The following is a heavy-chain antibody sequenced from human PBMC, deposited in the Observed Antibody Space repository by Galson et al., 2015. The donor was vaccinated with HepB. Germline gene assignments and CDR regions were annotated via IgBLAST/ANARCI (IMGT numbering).Heavy chain of an antibody. D-gene: IGHD2-2*01. V-gene: IGHV1-46*03. CDR3: ARVNIVVVPVDYYYYYGMDV. CDR1: GGTFSSYT. J-gene: IGHJ6*02. Sequence: SVKVSCKASGGTFSSYTMHWVRQAPGQGLEWMGIINPSGGSTSYAQKFQGRVTMTRDTSTSTVYMELSSLRSEDTAVYYCARVNIVVVPVDYYYYYGMDVWGQGTTVTVSS. CDR2: INPSGGST.